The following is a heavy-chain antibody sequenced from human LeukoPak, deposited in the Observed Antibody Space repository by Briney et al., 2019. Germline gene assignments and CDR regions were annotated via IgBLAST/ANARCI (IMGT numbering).Heavy chain of an antibody. D-gene: IGHD6-13*01. CDR2: ISYDGSNE. CDR1: GFTFSSYG. Sequence: GGSLRLSCAASGFTFSSYGMHWVRQAPGKGLEWVAVISYDGSNEYYADSVKGRFTISRDNSKNTLYLQVNSLRAEDTSVYYCAAGYSSSWYDYWGQGTLVTVPS. J-gene: IGHJ4*02. CDR3: AAGYSSSWYDY. V-gene: IGHV3-30*03.